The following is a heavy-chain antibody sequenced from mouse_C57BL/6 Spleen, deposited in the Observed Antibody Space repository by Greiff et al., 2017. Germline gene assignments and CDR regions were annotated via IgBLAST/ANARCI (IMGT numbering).Heavy chain of an antibody. D-gene: IGHD1-1*01. J-gene: IGHJ1*03. CDR2: IHPTSGST. CDR3: ARGTTVVARYFDV. Sequence: QVQLQQPGAELVKPGASVKLSCKASGYTFTSYWMHWVKQRPGQGLEWIGMIHPTSGSTNYNEKFKSKATLTVDKSSSTAYMQLSSLTSEDSAVYYCARGTTVVARYFDVWGTGTTVTVSS. CDR1: GYTFTSYW. V-gene: IGHV1-64*01.